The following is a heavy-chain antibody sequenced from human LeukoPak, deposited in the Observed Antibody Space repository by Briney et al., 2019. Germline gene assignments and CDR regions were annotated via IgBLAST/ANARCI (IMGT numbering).Heavy chain of an antibody. CDR3: ARGNYYGSGSYDY. CDR1: GFTVSSNY. CDR2: IYSGGST. J-gene: IGHJ4*02. V-gene: IGHV3-53*01. Sequence: GGSLRLSCAASGFTVSSNYMSWVRQAPGKGLEWVSVIYSGGSTYYADSVTGRFTISRDNSKNTLYLQMNSLRAEDTAVYYCARGNYYGSGSYDYWGQGTLVTVSS. D-gene: IGHD3-10*01.